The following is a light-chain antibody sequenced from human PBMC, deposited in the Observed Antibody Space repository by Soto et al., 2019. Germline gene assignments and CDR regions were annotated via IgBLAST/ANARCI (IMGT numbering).Light chain of an antibody. V-gene: IGKV1-5*01. CDR3: QQLNSSPLT. J-gene: IGKJ4*01. CDR2: AAS. CDR1: QSISNW. Sequence: DIQLTQSPSPLPASVGDRVTITCRASQSISNWLAWYQQKPGTSPKLLIXAASTLQSGVPSRFSGSGSGTDFTLTISSLQPEDFATYYCQQLNSSPLTFGGGTKVDIK.